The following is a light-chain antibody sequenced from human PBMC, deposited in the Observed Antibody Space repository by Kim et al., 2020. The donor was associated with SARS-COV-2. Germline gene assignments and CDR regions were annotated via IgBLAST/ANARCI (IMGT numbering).Light chain of an antibody. CDR1: QTITGW. J-gene: IGKJ1*01. V-gene: IGKV1-5*01. CDR2: EAS. Sequence: GSVGDRVTITCRASQTITGWLAWYQQKPGKAPNLLIYEASTLEDGVPSRFSGGGSGTEFTLIISSLQPDDFATYYCQQYHTFPWTFGQGTKVDIK. CDR3: QQYHTFPWT.